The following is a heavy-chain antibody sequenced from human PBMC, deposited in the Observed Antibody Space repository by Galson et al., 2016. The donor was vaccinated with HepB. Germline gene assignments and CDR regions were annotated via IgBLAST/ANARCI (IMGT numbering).Heavy chain of an antibody. CDR2: IWNDGSYK. Sequence: LRLSCAASGFTVSNNYMIWVRQAPGKGLEWVALIWNDGSYKNYADSVKGRFTISRDNSKNALSLQMNSLRAEDTAVYYCAREGTNIAVAATAFDYWGQGTLVTVSS. CDR1: GFTVSNNY. CDR3: AREGTNIAVAATAFDY. J-gene: IGHJ4*02. D-gene: IGHD6-19*01. V-gene: IGHV3-33*08.